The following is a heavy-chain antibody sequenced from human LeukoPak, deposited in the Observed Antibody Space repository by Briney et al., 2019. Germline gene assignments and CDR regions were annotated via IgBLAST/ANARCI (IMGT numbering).Heavy chain of an antibody. V-gene: IGHV4-59*07. CDR3: ARSNWNDAYY. Sequence: SDTLSLTCTVSCGHLSSYYWTWIRQPPGKGLEWIGYIHYCESTNYHSSLKSRVTISVDTSNNQFSLNLSSVTAADTAVYYCARSNWNDAYYWGQGTLVTVSS. D-gene: IGHD1-1*01. J-gene: IGHJ4*02. CDR1: CGHLSSYY. CDR2: IHYCEST.